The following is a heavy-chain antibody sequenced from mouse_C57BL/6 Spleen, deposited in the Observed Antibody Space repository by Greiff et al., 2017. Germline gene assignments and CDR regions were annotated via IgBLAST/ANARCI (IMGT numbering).Heavy chain of an antibody. Sequence: QVQLQQSGPELVKPGASVKISCKASGYAFSSSWMNWVKQRPGKSLEWIGRIYPGDGDTNYNGKFKGKATLTAEKSSSTAYMQYCRLTSEDSAVYFCARGGECGSSSPWFAYWGQGTLVTVSA. D-gene: IGHD1-1*01. CDR1: GYAFSSSW. CDR2: IYPGDGDT. CDR3: ARGGECGSSSPWFAY. J-gene: IGHJ3*01. V-gene: IGHV1-82*01.